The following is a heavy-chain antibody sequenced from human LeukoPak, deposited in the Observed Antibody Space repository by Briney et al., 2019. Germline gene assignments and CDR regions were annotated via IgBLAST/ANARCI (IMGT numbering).Heavy chain of an antibody. D-gene: IGHD4-17*01. CDR2: IIPILGIA. Sequence: GASVKVSCKASGYTFTNYDINWVRQAPGQGLEWMGRIIPILGIANYAQKFQGRVTITADKSTSTAYMELSSLRSEDTAVYYCARTDYGDYTNDYWGQGTLVTVSS. J-gene: IGHJ4*02. V-gene: IGHV1-69*04. CDR3: ARTDYGDYTNDY. CDR1: GYTFTNYD.